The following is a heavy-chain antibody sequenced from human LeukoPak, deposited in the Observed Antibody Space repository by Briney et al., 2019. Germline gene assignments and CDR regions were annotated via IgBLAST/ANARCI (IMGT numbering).Heavy chain of an antibody. D-gene: IGHD6-19*01. CDR3: ARAYSSGWYGDNWFDP. V-gene: IGHV3-11*04. J-gene: IGHJ5*02. CDR2: ISSSGSTI. Sequence: GGSLRLSCVASGFTVSDTYMSWVRQAPGKGLEWVSYISSSGSTIYYADSVKGRFTISRDNAKNSLYLQMNSLRAEDTAVYYCARAYSSGWYGDNWFDPWGQGTLVTVSS. CDR1: GFTVSDTY.